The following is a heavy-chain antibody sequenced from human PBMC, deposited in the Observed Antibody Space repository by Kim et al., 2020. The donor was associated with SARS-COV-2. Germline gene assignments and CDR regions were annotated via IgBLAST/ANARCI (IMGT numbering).Heavy chain of an antibody. J-gene: IGHJ4*02. D-gene: IGHD3-3*01. V-gene: IGHV4-34*01. CDR1: GGSFSGYY. CDR3: ASGAYIRSLNY. CDR2: INHSGST. Sequence: SETLSLTCAVYGGSFSGYYWSWIRQPPGKGLEWIGEINHSGSTNYNPSLKSRVTISVDTSKNQFSLKLSSVTAADTAVYYCASGAYIRSLNYWGQGTLVTVSS.